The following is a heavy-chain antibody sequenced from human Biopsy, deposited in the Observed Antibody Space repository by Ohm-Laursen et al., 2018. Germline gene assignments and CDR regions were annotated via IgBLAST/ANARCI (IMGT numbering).Heavy chain of an antibody. J-gene: IGHJ4*02. V-gene: IGHV4-59*07. CDR3: ATTTMDTSGWFGNYFDS. Sequence: SDTLSFTCTVSSGSISSYYWSWIRQPPGKGLEWIGYIDYRGSTKYNPSLRSRVTMSIDTSRNQFSLKLSSVTAADTAVYYCATTTMDTSGWFGNYFDSWGQGTLVTVSA. CDR2: IDYRGST. D-gene: IGHD6-19*01. CDR1: SGSISSYY.